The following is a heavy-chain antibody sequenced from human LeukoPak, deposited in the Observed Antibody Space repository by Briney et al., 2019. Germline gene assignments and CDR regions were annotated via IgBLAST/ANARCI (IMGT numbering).Heavy chain of an antibody. D-gene: IGHD2-2*01. J-gene: IGHJ4*02. CDR2: IIPIFGTA. CDR3: AQKQYCSSTSCYRYFDY. CDR1: GGTFSSYA. V-gene: IGHV1-69*13. Sequence: RASVKVSCKASGGTFSSYAISWVRQAPGQGLEWMGGIIPIFGTANYAQKFQGRVTITADESTSTAYMELSSLGSGDTAVYYCAQKQYCSSTSCYRYFDYWGQGTLVTVSS.